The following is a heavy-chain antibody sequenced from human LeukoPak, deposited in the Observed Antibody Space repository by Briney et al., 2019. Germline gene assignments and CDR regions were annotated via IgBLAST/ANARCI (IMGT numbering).Heavy chain of an antibody. V-gene: IGHV1-69*13. J-gene: IGHJ4*02. D-gene: IGHD6-13*01. Sequence: PVKVSCKASGGTFSSYAISWVRQAPGQGLEWMGGIIPIFGTANYAQKFQGRVTITADESTSTAYMELSSLRSEDTAVYYCAREGIAAAPSRLDWGQGTLVTVSS. CDR3: AREGIAAAPSRLD. CDR1: GGTFSSYA. CDR2: IIPIFGTA.